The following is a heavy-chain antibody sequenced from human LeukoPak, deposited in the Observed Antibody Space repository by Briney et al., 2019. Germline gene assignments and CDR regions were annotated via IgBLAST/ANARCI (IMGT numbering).Heavy chain of an antibody. J-gene: IGHJ4*02. V-gene: IGHV4-39*07. D-gene: IGHD5-18*01. Sequence: PSETLSLTCSVSGDSIKRNDFYWAWIRQSPGTGLKWIASISSSGNPLSNPSLKSRVTISVDKSKNQFSLKLSSVTAADTAVYYCARETAMVWRWFDYWGQGTLVTVSS. CDR1: GDSIKRNDFY. CDR3: ARETAMVWRWFDY. CDR2: ISSSGNP.